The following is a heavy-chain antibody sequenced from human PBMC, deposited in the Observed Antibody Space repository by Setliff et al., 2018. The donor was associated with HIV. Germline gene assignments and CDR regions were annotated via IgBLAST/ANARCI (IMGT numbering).Heavy chain of an antibody. CDR3: AARIAVAAPIFQDAFDI. CDR2: IIPIFGTA. V-gene: IGHV1-69*05. D-gene: IGHD6-19*01. CDR1: GGTFSSYA. Sequence: ASVKVSCKASGGTFSSYAISWVRQAPGQGLEWVGGIIPIFGTANYAQKFQGRVTITTDESTSTAYMELSSLRSEDTAVYYCAARIAVAAPIFQDAFDIWGQGTMVTVSS. J-gene: IGHJ3*02.